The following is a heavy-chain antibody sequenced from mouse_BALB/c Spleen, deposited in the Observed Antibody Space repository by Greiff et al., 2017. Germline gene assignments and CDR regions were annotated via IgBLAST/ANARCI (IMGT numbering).Heavy chain of an antibody. CDR2: INSNGGST. V-gene: IGHV5-6-2*01. J-gene: IGHJ2*01. Sequence: EVQRVESGGGLVKLGGSLKLSCAASGFTFSSYYMSWVRQTPEKRLELVAAINSNGGSTYYPDTVKGRFTISRDNAKNTLYLQMSSLKSEDTALYYCARHGVEYDCDYWGQGTTRTVSS. CDR1: GFTFSSYY. D-gene: IGHD5-1*01. CDR3: ARHGVEYDCDY.